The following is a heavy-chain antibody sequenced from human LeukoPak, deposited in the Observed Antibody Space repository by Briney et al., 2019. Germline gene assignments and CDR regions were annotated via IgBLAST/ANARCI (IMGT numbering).Heavy chain of an antibody. CDR1: GGTFSSYA. D-gene: IGHD3-10*01. Sequence: GDSVTVSCKASGGTFSSYAISWVRQAPGQGLEWMGGIIPIFGTANYGQKFQGRVTITADKSTSTAYMELSSLRSEDTAVYYCASQLWFGEFNYFDYWGQGTLVTVSS. J-gene: IGHJ4*02. CDR2: IIPIFGTA. CDR3: ASQLWFGEFNYFDY. V-gene: IGHV1-69*06.